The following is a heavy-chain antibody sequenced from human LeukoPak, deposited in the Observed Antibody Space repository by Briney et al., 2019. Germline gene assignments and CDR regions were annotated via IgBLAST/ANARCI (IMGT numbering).Heavy chain of an antibody. CDR3: AKDRTVVRGVTDY. CDR1: GFTFSSYA. D-gene: IGHD3-10*01. V-gene: IGHV3-23*01. J-gene: IGHJ4*02. CDR2: ISGSGGST. Sequence: PGGSLRLSCAASGFTFSSYAMSWVRQAPGKGLEWVSAISGSGGSTYYADSVKGRFTVSRDNSKNTLYLQMNSLGAEDTAVYYCAKDRTVVRGVTDYWGQGTLVTVSS.